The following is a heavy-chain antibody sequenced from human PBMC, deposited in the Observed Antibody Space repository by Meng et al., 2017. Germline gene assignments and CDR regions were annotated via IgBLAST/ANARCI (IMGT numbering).Heavy chain of an antibody. D-gene: IGHD7-27*01. CDR3: PGHDRTGDRRGGDY. V-gene: IGHV1-69*01. Sequence: QVQLMLPRAKVRKPGCSVNFSCTTSEGTFRSVAISSVRKTPGRGVWWVGGTILIVGTASHTQTFKGRVTFNEDQSTSTAYWKLSILTSEATAVNYLPGHDRTGDRRGGDYWGQGTLVTVSS. CDR1: EGTFRSVA. J-gene: IGHJ4*02. CDR2: TILIVGTA.